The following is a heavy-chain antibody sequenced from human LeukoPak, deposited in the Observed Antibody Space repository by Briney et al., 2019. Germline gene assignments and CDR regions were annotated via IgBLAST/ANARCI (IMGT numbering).Heavy chain of an antibody. CDR1: GFSFSTFS. CDR3: ARERSGYYFDY. Sequence: GGSLRLSCAASGFSFSTFSMNWVRQAPGKELEYVSMISGNGRSITYADSVKGRFTVSRGNSKNTLYLQMGSLRAEDTAVYYCARERSGYYFDYWGQGTLVTVSS. CDR2: ISGNGRSI. V-gene: IGHV3-64*02. D-gene: IGHD3-22*01. J-gene: IGHJ4*02.